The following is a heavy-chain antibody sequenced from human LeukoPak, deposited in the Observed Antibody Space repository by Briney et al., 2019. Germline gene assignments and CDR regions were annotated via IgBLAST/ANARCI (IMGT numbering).Heavy chain of an antibody. J-gene: IGHJ4*02. V-gene: IGHV1-18*01. CDR3: ASNGGWGYRSRNE. CDR2: ISAYNGNT. CDR1: GYTFNSYG. Sequence: ASVKVSCTASGYTFNSYGISWVRQAPGQGLEWMGWISAYNGNTNYAQTLQGRVTITTDTSKSTVYMEMKSLRSEDTAVYYCASNGGWGYRSRNEWGQETLVSVST. D-gene: IGHD6-13*01.